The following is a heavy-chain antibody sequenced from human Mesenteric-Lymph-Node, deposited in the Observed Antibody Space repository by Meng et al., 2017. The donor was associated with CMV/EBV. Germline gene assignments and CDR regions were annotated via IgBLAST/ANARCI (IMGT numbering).Heavy chain of an antibody. CDR2: IKQDGSEK. Sequence: GESLKISCTVSGFNSYNYALHWVRQAPGKGLEWVANIKQDGSEKYYVDSVKGRFTISRDNAKNSLYLQMNSLRAEDTAAYYCARGGYDWVYFDYWGQGTLVTVSS. CDR1: GFNSYNYA. J-gene: IGHJ4*02. V-gene: IGHV3-7*01. CDR3: ARGGYDWVYFDY. D-gene: IGHD5-12*01.